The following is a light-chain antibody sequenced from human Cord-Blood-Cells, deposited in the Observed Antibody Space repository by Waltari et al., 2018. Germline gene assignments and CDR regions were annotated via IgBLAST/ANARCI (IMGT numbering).Light chain of an antibody. CDR2: SNK. V-gene: IGLV1-44*01. Sequence: QSVLTQPPSASGTPGQRLTISCSGSSSHIGSNTVNWYQQLPGTAPTHLIYSNKQPPSGVPDRFSGSKSGTSASLAISGLQSEDEADYYCAAWEDSLNGWVFGGGTKLTVL. CDR1: SSHIGSNT. J-gene: IGLJ3*02. CDR3: AAWEDSLNGWV.